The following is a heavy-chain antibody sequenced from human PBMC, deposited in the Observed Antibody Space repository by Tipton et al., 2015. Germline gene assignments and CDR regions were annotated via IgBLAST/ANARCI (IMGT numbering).Heavy chain of an antibody. J-gene: IGHJ4*02. Sequence: TLSLTCTVSGGSISSYYWSWIRQSPGKGLEWIGYISHSGTTNYNPSLKSRVAISVDTSKNQFSLKMSSVTASDTAVYYCARARGRHGGLFDSWGQGTLVTVSS. CDR3: ARARGRHGGLFDS. CDR1: GGSISSYY. CDR2: ISHSGTT. D-gene: IGHD4-23*01. V-gene: IGHV4-59*01.